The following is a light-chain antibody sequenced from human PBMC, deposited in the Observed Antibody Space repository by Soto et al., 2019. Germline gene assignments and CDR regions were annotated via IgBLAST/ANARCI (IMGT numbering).Light chain of an antibody. CDR3: QQYNNRQT. V-gene: IGKV3-15*01. CDR2: GAS. CDR1: QSVSSN. Sequence: EIVMTQSPATLSVSPGERATLSCRASQSVSSNLAWYQQKPGQAPRLLIYGASTRATGIPARFSGSGSGTEFTLTISSLQSEYFAVYYCQQYNNRQTFGQGTKVEIK. J-gene: IGKJ1*01.